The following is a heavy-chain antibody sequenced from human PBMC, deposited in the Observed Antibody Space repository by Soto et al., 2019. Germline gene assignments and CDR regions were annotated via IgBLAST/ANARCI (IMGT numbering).Heavy chain of an antibody. Sequence: SEALSLTCAAYGGSFSGYYWSWIRQSPGKGLEWIGEINHSGSTNYNPSLKGRVTISVDASKNQFSLDLNSVTPADTAMYYCARGFNYYGSANPALDFWGKAPTITVS. CDR1: GGSFSGYY. V-gene: IGHV4-34*01. J-gene: IGHJ6*03. D-gene: IGHD3-10*01. CDR2: INHSGST. CDR3: ARGFNYYGSANPALDF.